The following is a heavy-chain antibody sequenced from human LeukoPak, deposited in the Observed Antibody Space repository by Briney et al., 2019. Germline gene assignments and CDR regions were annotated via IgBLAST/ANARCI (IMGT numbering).Heavy chain of an antibody. J-gene: IGHJ6*03. CDR3: ARDSTRSVNYMDV. Sequence: GSPLLSCAASGLTFSRYSMKLVRQAPGKGLEWVSSLSSSSSTIYYAASVKGRFTISRDNAKNSLYLQMNSLRAEDTAVYYCARDSTRSVNYMDVWGKGTTVTVSS. V-gene: IGHV3-48*04. CDR1: GLTFSRYS. D-gene: IGHD2-2*01. CDR2: LSSSSSTI.